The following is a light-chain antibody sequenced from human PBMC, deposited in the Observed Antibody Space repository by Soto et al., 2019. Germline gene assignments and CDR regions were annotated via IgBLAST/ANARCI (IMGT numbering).Light chain of an antibody. J-gene: IGLJ2*01. V-gene: IGLV1-40*01. CDR2: GNS. CDR3: QSYDSSRVV. CDR1: SSNIGAGYD. Sequence: QSVLTQPPSVSGAPGQRVTISCTGSSSNIGAGYDVHWYQQLPGTAPKLLIYGNSNRPSGVPDRFSGSKSGSSASLAITGLQAEDEADYYCQSYDSSRVVFGGATKLTVL.